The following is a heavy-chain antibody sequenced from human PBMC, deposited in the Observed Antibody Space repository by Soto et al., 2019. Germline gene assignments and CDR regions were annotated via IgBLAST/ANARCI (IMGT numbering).Heavy chain of an antibody. CDR1: GFSLSTSGVG. V-gene: IGHV2-5*02. J-gene: IGHJ4*02. Sequence: QITLKESGPTLVKPTQTLTMTCTFSGFSLSTSGVGVGWIRQPPGKALEWLALIYWDDDKRYSPSLKSRLTITKDTSKNQVVLTMTNMDPVDTATYYCAHLYGDYVPFDYWGQGTLVTVSS. CDR3: AHLYGDYVPFDY. D-gene: IGHD4-17*01. CDR2: IYWDDDK.